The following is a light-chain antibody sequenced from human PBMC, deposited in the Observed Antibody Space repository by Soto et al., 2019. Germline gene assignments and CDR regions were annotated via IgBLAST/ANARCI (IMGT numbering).Light chain of an antibody. J-gene: IGKJ1*01. CDR3: QQYTNYPWT. CDR2: DVS. CDR1: QSISSW. V-gene: IGKV1-5*01. Sequence: DIQMTQSPPTLSASVGDRVTITCRASQSISSWLAWYQQRPGKAPNLLIYDVSSLESGVPSRFSGSGSGTEFTLTISSLQPDDFATYYCQQYTNYPWTFGQRTKVEIK.